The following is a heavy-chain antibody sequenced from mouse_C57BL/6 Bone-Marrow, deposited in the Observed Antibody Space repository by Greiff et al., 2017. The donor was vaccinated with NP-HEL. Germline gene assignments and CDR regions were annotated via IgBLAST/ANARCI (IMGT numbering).Heavy chain of an antibody. CDR2: IRNKANGYTT. CDR1: GFTFTDYY. D-gene: IGHD2-4*01. Sequence: EVKVEESGGGLVQPGGSLSLSCAASGFTFTDYYMSWVRQPPGKALEWLGFIRNKANGYTTEYSASVKGRFTISRDNSQSILYLQMNALRAEDSATYYCARGYDYDGGSAWFAYWGQGTLVTVSA. J-gene: IGHJ3*01. CDR3: ARGYDYDGGSAWFAY. V-gene: IGHV7-3*01.